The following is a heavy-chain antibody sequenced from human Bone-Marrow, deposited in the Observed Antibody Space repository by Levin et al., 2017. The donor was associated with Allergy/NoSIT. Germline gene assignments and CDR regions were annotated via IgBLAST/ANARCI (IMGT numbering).Heavy chain of an antibody. Sequence: SETLSLTCAVSGDSVSNDEYYWSWIRQPPGEGLEWIGYIYYTGSTNYSPSLKSRVTMSVDTSKNQFSLKIYSVTAADTAVYYCARGRATAVADTDSWGQGTLVTVSS. V-gene: IGHV4-61*08. CDR3: ARGRATAVADTDS. CDR2: IYYTGST. J-gene: IGHJ4*02. D-gene: IGHD6-19*01. CDR1: GDSVSNDEYY.